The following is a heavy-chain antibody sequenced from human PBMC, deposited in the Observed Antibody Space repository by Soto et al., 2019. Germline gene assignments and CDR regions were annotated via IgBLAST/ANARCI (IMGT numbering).Heavy chain of an antibody. CDR2: MNPNSGNT. V-gene: IGHV1-8*01. Sequence: QVQLVQSGAEVKKPGASVKVSCKASGYTFTSYDINWVRQATGQGLEWMGWMNPNSGNTGDAQKFQGRVTMTRNTSIRTAYMELSSLRSEDTAVYYCARERTGTTSMDVWGQGTTVTVSS. D-gene: IGHD1-1*01. J-gene: IGHJ6*02. CDR1: GYTFTSYD. CDR3: ARERTGTTSMDV.